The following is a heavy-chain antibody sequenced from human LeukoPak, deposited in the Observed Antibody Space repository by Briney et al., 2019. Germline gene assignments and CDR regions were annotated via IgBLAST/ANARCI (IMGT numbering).Heavy chain of an antibody. J-gene: IGHJ4*02. D-gene: IGHD4-23*01. Sequence: GGSLRLSCAASGFTFTSYAMSWVRQAPGKGLEWLSTISGSGSSTYYADSVKGRFTISRDNSKNTLYLQMNSLRADDTAVYYCAKSAVVTRGLFDYWGQGTLVTVSS. V-gene: IGHV3-23*01. CDR1: GFTFTSYA. CDR2: ISGSGSST. CDR3: AKSAVVTRGLFDY.